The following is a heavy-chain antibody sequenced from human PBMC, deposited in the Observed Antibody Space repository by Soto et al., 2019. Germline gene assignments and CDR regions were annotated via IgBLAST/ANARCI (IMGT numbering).Heavy chain of an antibody. CDR3: AHAYDGTSRY. CDR2: IYWDDSK. V-gene: IGHV2-5*02. J-gene: IGHJ4*02. D-gene: IGHD3-22*01. CDR1: GFSLSTREVG. Sequence: SGPTLVNPTQTLTLTCTFSGFSLSTREVGVGWIRQPPGKALEWLAVIYWDDSKHYSPSLKSRVTITKDTSKNQVVLAVTNMDPVDTAIYYCAHAYDGTSRYWGQGTLVTVS.